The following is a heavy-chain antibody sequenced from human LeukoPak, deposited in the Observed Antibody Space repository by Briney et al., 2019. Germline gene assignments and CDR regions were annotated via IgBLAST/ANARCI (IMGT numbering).Heavy chain of an antibody. J-gene: IGHJ4*02. CDR3: ARGMGYSSSWYDY. CDR2: IYYTGST. D-gene: IGHD6-13*01. CDR1: GGSISSYY. V-gene: IGHV4-59*01. Sequence: PSETLSLTCTVSGGSISSYYWSWIRQPPGKGLEWIGYIYYTGSTNYNPSLKSRVTMSADTSKNQFSLKLSSVTAADTAVYFCARGMGYSSSWYDYWGQGTLVTVSS.